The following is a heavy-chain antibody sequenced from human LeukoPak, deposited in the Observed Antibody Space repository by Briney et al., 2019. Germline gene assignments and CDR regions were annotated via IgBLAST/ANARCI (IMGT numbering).Heavy chain of an antibody. CDR2: IYYSGST. V-gene: IGHV4-59*08. D-gene: IGHD1-26*01. CDR3: ARRGSGSYYGPYYFDY. Sequence: PSETLSLTCTVSGGSISSYYWSWIRQPPGKGLEWIGYIYYSGSTNYNPSLKCRVTISVDTSKNQFSLKLSSVTAADTAVYYCARRGSGSYYGPYYFDYWGQGTLVTVSS. CDR1: GGSISSYY. J-gene: IGHJ4*02.